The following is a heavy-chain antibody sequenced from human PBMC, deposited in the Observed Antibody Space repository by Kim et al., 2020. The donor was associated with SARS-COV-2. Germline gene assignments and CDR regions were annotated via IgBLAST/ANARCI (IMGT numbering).Heavy chain of an antibody. D-gene: IGHD3-10*01. Sequence: GGSLRLSCAASGFTFSSYAMHWVRQAPGKGLEWVAVISYDGSNKYYADSVKGRFTISRDNSKNTLYLQMNSLRAEDTAVYYCARDYYGSGSLGWFDPWG. CDR2: ISYDGSNK. V-gene: IGHV3-30*04. CDR3: ARDYYGSGSLGWFDP. J-gene: IGHJ5*02. CDR1: GFTFSSYA.